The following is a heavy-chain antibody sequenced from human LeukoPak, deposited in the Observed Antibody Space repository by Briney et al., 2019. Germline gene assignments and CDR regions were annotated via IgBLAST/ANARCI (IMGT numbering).Heavy chain of an antibody. CDR3: ARRTLFGDYIDY. J-gene: IGHJ4*02. Sequence: PSETLSLTCSVSGASITSDYWSWIRQPPGKGLEWIGHISYSGSTNYNPSLKSRVTISVDRSKDHFSLEMTSVTAADTAVYYCARRTLFGDYIDYWGQGALVRVSS. CDR2: ISYSGST. CDR1: GASITSDY. D-gene: IGHD3-10*01. V-gene: IGHV4-59*01.